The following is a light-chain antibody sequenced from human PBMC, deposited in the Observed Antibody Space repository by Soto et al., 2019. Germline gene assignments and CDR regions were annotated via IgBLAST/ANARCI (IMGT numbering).Light chain of an antibody. CDR1: SSDVGGYNY. Sequence: SALTKPPSASGSPGQSVTISCTGTSSDVGGYNYVSWYQQHPGKAPKLMIYEVSKRPSGVPDRFSGSKSGNTASLTVSGLQAEDEADYYCSSYAGSNYVVFGGGTQLTVL. J-gene: IGLJ2*01. CDR3: SSYAGSNYVV. CDR2: EVS. V-gene: IGLV2-8*01.